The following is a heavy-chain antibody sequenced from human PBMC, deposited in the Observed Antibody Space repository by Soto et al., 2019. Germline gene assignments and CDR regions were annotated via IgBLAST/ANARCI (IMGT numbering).Heavy chain of an antibody. CDR2: INAGNGNT. J-gene: IGHJ4*02. D-gene: IGHD6-19*01. Sequence: QVQLVQSGAEVKKPGASVKVSCKASGYTFTSYAMHWVRQAPGQRLEWMGWINAGNGNTKYSQKFQGRVTITRDTSASTVYMELSSLRSEDTAVYYCARGKYSSGWRKYYFDYWGQGTLVTVSS. V-gene: IGHV1-3*01. CDR1: GYTFTSYA. CDR3: ARGKYSSGWRKYYFDY.